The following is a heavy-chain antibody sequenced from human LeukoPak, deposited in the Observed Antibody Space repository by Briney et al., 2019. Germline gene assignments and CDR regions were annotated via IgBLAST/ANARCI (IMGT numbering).Heavy chain of an antibody. V-gene: IGHV3-66*02. CDR3: ARLGGDYNTPFDY. Sequence: GGSLRLSCAASGFTVSSNYMSWVRQAPGKGVEWVSVIYSGGSTFYDDLEKGRITISRDNSKNTLYLQMNSLRAEDTAVYYCARLGGDYNTPFDYWGQGTLVTVSS. D-gene: IGHD4-17*01. J-gene: IGHJ4*02. CDR1: GFTVSSNY. CDR2: IYSGGST.